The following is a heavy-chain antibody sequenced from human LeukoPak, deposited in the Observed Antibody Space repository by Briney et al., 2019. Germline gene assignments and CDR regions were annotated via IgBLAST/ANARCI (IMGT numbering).Heavy chain of an antibody. CDR2: IGTGTDT. D-gene: IGHD4-17*01. CDR1: GFTFSNYD. CDR3: ARDRRADYGRNDDAFDV. Sequence: GGPLRLSCAASGFTFSNYDMHWVRQVTGKGLEWVSHIGTGTDTHYSDSVKGRFTISRENAQNSLYLPMNNLRAGDTAVYYCARDRRADYGRNDDAFDVWGQGTTVTVSS. J-gene: IGHJ3*01. V-gene: IGHV3-13*01.